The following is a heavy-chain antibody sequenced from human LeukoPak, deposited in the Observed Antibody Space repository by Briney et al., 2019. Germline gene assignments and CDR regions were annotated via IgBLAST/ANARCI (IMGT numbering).Heavy chain of an antibody. CDR1: GFTFSIYG. CDR3: ARGTFQYYFDY. V-gene: IGHV3-30*03. J-gene: IGHJ4*02. Sequence: GGSLRLSCAASGFTFSIYGMHWVRQAPGKGLEWVSLILYDGSKTYYADSVKGRFTISRDISKNTLYLQMNSLRAEDTAVYYCARGTFQYYFDYWGQGTLVTVSS. CDR2: ILYDGSKT. D-gene: IGHD2/OR15-2a*01.